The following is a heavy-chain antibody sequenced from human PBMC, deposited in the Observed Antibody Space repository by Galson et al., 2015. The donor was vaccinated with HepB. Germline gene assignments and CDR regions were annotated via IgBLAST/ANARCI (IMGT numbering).Heavy chain of an antibody. D-gene: IGHD2-21*01. Sequence: SLRLSCAASGFTFSDFWMHWVRQAPGERPVWVARINPSGSAAGYADSVKGRFTLSRDNTRSTLYLQLDSLRGDDTAVYYCARDVIAVVPCAPPTLDHWGQGTLVTVSS. V-gene: IGHV3-74*01. CDR2: INPSGSAA. CDR3: ARDVIAVVPCAPPTLDH. J-gene: IGHJ4*02. CDR1: GFTFSDFW.